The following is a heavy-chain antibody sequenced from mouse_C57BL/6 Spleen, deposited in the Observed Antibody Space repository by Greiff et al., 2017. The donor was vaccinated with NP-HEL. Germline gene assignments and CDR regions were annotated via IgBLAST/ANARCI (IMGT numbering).Heavy chain of an antibody. CDR1: GYTFTSYW. Sequence: QVQLQQPGAELVKPGASVKLSCKASGYTFTSYWMHWVKQRPGQGLEWIGMIHPNSGSTNYNEKFKSKATLTVDKSSSTAYMQRSSLTSEDSAVYYCARGGYGSLYYFDYWGQGTTLTVSS. D-gene: IGHD1-1*01. J-gene: IGHJ2*01. CDR3: ARGGYGSLYYFDY. CDR2: IHPNSGST. V-gene: IGHV1-64*01.